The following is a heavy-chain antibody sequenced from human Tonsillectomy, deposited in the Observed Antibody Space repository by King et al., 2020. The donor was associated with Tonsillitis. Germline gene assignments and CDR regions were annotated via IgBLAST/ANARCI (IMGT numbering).Heavy chain of an antibody. CDR2: INPCGVST. CDR1: GYTFTSYY. D-gene: IGHD5-18*01. J-gene: IGHJ6*02. V-gene: IGHV1-46*03. Sequence: QLVQSGAEVKKPGASVKVSCKASGYTFTSYYMHWVRQAPVQGLEWGGKINPCGVSTRYAQKFTGRVTMTRDTSTSTVYMELSSLRSEDTAVYYCARDGVVTPTGMDVWGQGTTVTVSS. CDR3: ARDGVVTPTGMDV.